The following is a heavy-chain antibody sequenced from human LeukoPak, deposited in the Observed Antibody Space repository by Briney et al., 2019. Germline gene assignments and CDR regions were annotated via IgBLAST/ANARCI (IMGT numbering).Heavy chain of an antibody. CDR3: ARSFGFPFGYMDV. Sequence: GRSRRLSCAASGFTFSDYPMYWVRQAQGKGLEWVAVISYDASNDFYRDSVRGRVTISRDNARNTVYLQMDTLKPEDTAVYYCARSFGFPFGYMDVWGKGTMVIVSS. V-gene: IGHV3-30*04. D-gene: IGHD2-21*01. J-gene: IGHJ6*03. CDR2: ISYDASND. CDR1: GFTFSDYP.